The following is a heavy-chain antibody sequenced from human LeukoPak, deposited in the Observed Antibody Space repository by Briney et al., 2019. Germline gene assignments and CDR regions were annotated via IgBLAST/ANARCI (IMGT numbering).Heavy chain of an antibody. CDR1: GYTVSEYG. Sequence: ASVKVSCKASGYTVSEYGISWVRRAPGQGLEWVGWITTYNGDKKYSQKFQGRVTMTTDTSTSTYYMELRSLRSDDTAVYYCARDCSNGVCFPRDYWGQGTLVTVS. J-gene: IGHJ4*02. D-gene: IGHD2-8*01. V-gene: IGHV1-18*01. CDR3: ARDCSNGVCFPRDY. CDR2: ITTYNGDK.